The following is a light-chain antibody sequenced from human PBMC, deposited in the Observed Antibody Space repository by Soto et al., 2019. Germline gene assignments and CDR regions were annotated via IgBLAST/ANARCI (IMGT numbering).Light chain of an antibody. CDR2: GAS. CDR3: QQYNNWPPWT. V-gene: IGKV3-15*01. Sequence: EIVMTQSPATLSVSPGERATLSCRASQSIGSDIAWYQKKPGQAPRLLIYGASTRATGIPVRFSGSGSGTEFTLTINSLQSEDFGVYYCQQYNNWPPWTFGQGTKVDIK. J-gene: IGKJ1*01. CDR1: QSIGSD.